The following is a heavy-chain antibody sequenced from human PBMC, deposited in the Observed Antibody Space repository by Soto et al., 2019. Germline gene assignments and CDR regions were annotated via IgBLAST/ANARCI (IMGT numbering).Heavy chain of an antibody. CDR3: ARGVGACDRRTRGCSNSWYTTRDY. J-gene: IGHJ4*02. V-gene: IGHV3-33*01. CDR1: GFTFSSYG. CDR2: IWFDGSNK. D-gene: IGHD6-13*01. Sequence: QVHLVESGGGVVQPGRSLRLSCAASGFTFSSYGMHWVGQAPGKGLEWVAVIWFDGSNKYYADSVKGRFTISRDNSKNTVYLQMNSLRAEDTAVYYCARGVGACDRRTRGCSNSWYTTRDYWGQGTLVTVSS.